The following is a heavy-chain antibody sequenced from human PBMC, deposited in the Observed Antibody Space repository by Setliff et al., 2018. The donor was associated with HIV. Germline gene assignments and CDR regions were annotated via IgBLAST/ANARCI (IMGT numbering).Heavy chain of an antibody. CDR2: ISGRGTNT. V-gene: IGHV3-23*01. J-gene: IGHJ6*03. CDR1: GLTFSNFA. CDR3: AKAGGGILYFYYMDV. Sequence: GGSLRLSCAASGLTFSNFAINWVRQAPGKRLEWVSTISGRGTNTYYSDSVKGRFTISRDNSKNTLSLQLNSLTAEDSAVYYCAKAGGGILYFYYMDVWGKGTTVTVSS. D-gene: IGHD2-15*01.